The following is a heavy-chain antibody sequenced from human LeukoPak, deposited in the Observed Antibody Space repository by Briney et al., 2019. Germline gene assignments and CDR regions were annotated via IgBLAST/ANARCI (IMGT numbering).Heavy chain of an antibody. Sequence: PGGSLRLSCAASGFTFSSYEMNWVRQAPGKGLEWVSYISSSGSTIYYADSVKGRFTISRDNAKNSLYLQMNSLRAEDTAVYYCARDPVGIAADWEFDYWGQGTLVTVSS. CDR1: GFTFSSYE. CDR2: ISSSGSTI. CDR3: ARDPVGIAADWEFDY. V-gene: IGHV3-48*03. J-gene: IGHJ4*02. D-gene: IGHD6-13*01.